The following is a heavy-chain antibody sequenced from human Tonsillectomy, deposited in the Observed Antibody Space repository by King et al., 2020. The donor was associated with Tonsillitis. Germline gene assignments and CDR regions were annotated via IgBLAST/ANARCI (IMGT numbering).Heavy chain of an antibody. CDR2: ISWDGGST. D-gene: IGHD3-10*01. J-gene: IGHJ6*02. CDR1: GFTFDDYT. V-gene: IGHV3-43*01. CDR3: AKDFPLDRYYYGSGKGIDV. Sequence: VQLVESGGVVVQPGGSLRLSCAASGFTFDDYTMHWVRQAPGKGLEWVSLISWDGGSTYYADSVKGRFTISRDNSKNSLYLQMNSLRTEDTALYYCAKDFPLDRYYYGSGKGIDVWGQGTTVTVSS.